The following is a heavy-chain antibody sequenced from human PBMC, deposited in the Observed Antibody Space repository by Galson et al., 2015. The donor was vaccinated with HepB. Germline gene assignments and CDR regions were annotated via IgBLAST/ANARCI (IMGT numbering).Heavy chain of an antibody. CDR3: ARGLWFGTFDY. D-gene: IGHD3-10*01. Sequence: SVKVSCKASGYTFTGYYMHWVRQAPGQGLEWMGWINPNSGGTNYAQKFQGRVTMTRDTSTSTVYMELSSLRSEDTAVYYCARGLWFGTFDYWGQGTLVTVSS. CDR2: INPNSGGT. V-gene: IGHV1-2*02. J-gene: IGHJ4*02. CDR1: GYTFTGYY.